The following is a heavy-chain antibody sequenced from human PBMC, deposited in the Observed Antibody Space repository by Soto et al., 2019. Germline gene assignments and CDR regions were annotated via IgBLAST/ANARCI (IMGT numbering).Heavy chain of an antibody. CDR1: SASISSHY. CDR3: ARGGWSLDC. Sequence: SETLSLTSTVSSASISSHYWSWIRQPPGKGLEWIGFVHNSGSSNYSPSLKSRVTMSVDTSRNQFSLKLTSVTAADTAVYYCARGGWSLDCWGQGTLVTVSS. D-gene: IGHD2-15*01. V-gene: IGHV4-59*11. CDR2: VHNSGSS. J-gene: IGHJ4*02.